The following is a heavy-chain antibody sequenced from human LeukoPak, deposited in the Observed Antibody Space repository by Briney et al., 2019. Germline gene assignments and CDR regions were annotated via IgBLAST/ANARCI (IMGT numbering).Heavy chain of an antibody. Sequence: PGGSLRLSCAASGFTFSCYAMSWVRQAPGKGLEWVSTISNSDGSTYYADSVKGRFTVSRDNSKNMLYLQMNSLRAEDTAVYYCAKSNFWYFDLWGRGTLVTVSS. CDR2: ISNSDGST. J-gene: IGHJ2*01. V-gene: IGHV3-23*01. D-gene: IGHD1-1*01. CDR3: AKSNFWYFDL. CDR1: GFTFSCYA.